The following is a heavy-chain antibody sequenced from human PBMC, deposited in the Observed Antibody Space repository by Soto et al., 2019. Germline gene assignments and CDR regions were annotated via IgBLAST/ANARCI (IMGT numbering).Heavy chain of an antibody. CDR1: GFPISSAYD. V-gene: IGHV4-38-2*01. D-gene: IGHD1-1*01. Sequence: SETLSLTCAVSGFPISSAYDWGWVRQPPGKGLEWIGSISYSGTTYYNPSLKSRVTISMDTSKNQFSLRLSSVTAADTAVYYCARTTFYDWGQGTLVTVSS. CDR2: ISYSGTT. J-gene: IGHJ4*02. CDR3: ARTTFYD.